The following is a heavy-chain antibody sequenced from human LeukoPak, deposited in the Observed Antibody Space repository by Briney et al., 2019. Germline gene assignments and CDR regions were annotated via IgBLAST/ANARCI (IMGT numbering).Heavy chain of an antibody. D-gene: IGHD6-13*01. CDR1: GGSISSYY. V-gene: IGHV4-59*01. J-gene: IGHJ4*02. CDR3: AREYSGFDY. Sequence: SETLSLTCTVSGGSISSYYWSWIRQPPGKGLEWIGYIYYHGSTNYNPSLKSRVTFSVDTSKNQFSLKLSSVTAADTAVYYCAREYSGFDYWGQGTLVTVSS. CDR2: IYYHGST.